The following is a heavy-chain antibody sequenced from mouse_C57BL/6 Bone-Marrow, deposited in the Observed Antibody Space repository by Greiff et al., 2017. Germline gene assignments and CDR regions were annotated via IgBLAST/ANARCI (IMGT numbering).Heavy chain of an antibody. CDR2: INPSSGYT. CDR1: GYTFTSYW. J-gene: IGHJ4*01. CDR3: ARLNLVRTYYGSSLYAMDY. Sequence: VKLQESGAELAKPGASVKLSCKASGYTFTSYWMHWVKQRPGQGLEWIGYINPSSGYTKYNQKFKDKATLTADKSSSTAYMQLSSLTYEDSAVYYCARLNLVRTYYGSSLYAMDYWGQGTSVTVSS. D-gene: IGHD1-1*01. V-gene: IGHV1-7*01.